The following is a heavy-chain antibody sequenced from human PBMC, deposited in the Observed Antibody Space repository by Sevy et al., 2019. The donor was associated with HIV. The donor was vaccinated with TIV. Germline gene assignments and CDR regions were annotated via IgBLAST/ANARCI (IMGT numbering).Heavy chain of an antibody. CDR1: GFTFSSYA. Sequence: GGSLRLSCAASGFTFSSYAMHWVRQAPGKGLEWVAVISHDGSNKYYADSVKGRFTISRDNSKNTLYLQMNSLRAEDTAVYYCARERWAVADFDYWGQGTLVTVSS. CDR3: ARERWAVADFDY. V-gene: IGHV3-30-3*01. D-gene: IGHD6-19*01. J-gene: IGHJ4*02. CDR2: ISHDGSNK.